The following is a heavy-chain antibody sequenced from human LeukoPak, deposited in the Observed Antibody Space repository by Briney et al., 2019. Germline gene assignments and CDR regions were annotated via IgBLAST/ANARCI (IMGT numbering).Heavy chain of an antibody. J-gene: IGHJ4*02. V-gene: IGHV3-48*04. D-gene: IGHD3-22*01. CDR2: IRSSGSAI. Sequence: GGSLRLSCAASGFTFSIYSMSWVRQAPGKGLEWVSYIRSSGSAIYYADSVKGRFTISRDDAKKSLYLQMNSLRAEDTAVYYCARDYDSSGYYYGHFDYWGQGTLVTVSS. CDR1: GFTFSIYS. CDR3: ARDYDSSGYYYGHFDY.